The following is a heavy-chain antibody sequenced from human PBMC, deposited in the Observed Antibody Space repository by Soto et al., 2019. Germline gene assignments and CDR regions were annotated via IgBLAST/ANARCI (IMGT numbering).Heavy chain of an antibody. CDR1: GFSFGSYS. J-gene: IGHJ6*02. CDR3: ARLGYCSSATCKYYFYYYGMDV. Sequence: XASLRLSCEASGFSFGSYSMNWVRQAAGKGLEWVSFISGRGTTTYYADSVKGRFTVSRDNAKNSLSLEVSSLRDEDTAVYYCARLGYCSSATCKYYFYYYGMDVWGQGTKVTVSS. D-gene: IGHD2-2*01. V-gene: IGHV3-48*02. CDR2: ISGRGTTT.